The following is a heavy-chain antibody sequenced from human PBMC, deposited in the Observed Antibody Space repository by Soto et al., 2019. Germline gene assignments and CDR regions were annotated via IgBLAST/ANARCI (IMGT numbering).Heavy chain of an antibody. CDR2: ISPDGGST. CDR1: GFDFTDHY. D-gene: IGHD3-10*01. CDR3: ARAHRGGVIIVITWDKIDY. J-gene: IGHJ4*02. V-gene: IGHV1-46*01. Sequence: ASVKVSCKASGFDFTDHYIHWVRQAPGQGLEWMGIISPDGGSTRYSQKFQARITMTRDTSTRTVYMEMSSLRSEDTAIYYCARAHRGGVIIVITWDKIDYWGQGTLVNVSS.